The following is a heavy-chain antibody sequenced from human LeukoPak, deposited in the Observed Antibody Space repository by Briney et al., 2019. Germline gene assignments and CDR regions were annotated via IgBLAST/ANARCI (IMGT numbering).Heavy chain of an antibody. CDR3: ARRRGSEWFQGLNYYYYGMDV. CDR1: GYTFTSYD. J-gene: IGHJ6*02. D-gene: IGHD3-3*01. CDR2: MNPNSGNT. V-gene: IGHV1-8*01. Sequence: ASVKVSCKASGYTFTSYDINWVRQATGQGLEWMGWMNPNSGNTGYAQKFQGRVTMTRNTSISTAYMELSSLRSEDTAVYYCARRRGSEWFQGLNYYYYGMDVWGQGTTVTVSS.